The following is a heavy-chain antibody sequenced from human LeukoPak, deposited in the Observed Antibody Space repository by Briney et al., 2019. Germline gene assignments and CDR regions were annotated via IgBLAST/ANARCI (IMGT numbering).Heavy chain of an antibody. Sequence: GGSLRLSCAASGFTFSSYSMNWVRQAPGKGLEWVSSISSSSSYIYYADSVKGRFTISRDNAKNSLYLQMNSLRAEDTAVYYCARSVTSTPGAFDIWGQGTMVTVSS. CDR3: ARSVTSTPGAFDI. CDR1: GFTFSSYS. CDR2: ISSSSSYI. J-gene: IGHJ3*02. D-gene: IGHD2-21*02. V-gene: IGHV3-21*01.